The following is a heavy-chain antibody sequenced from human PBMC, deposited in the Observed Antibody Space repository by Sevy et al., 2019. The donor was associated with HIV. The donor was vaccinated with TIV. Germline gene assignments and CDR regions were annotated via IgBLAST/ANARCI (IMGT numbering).Heavy chain of an antibody. J-gene: IGHJ5*02. Sequence: GGSLRLSCAASGFTLSSVGIHWVRLTPGTGLEWLAFIGHDGNKYFYGASVKGRITTSRDNSKNTVYLQMNSLRVEDTAIYYCAKEYCIGNDCLLGWFDHWGQGTVVTVSS. CDR2: IGHDGNKY. CDR1: GFTLSSVG. D-gene: IGHD2-15*01. V-gene: IGHV3-30*02. CDR3: AKEYCIGNDCLLGWFDH.